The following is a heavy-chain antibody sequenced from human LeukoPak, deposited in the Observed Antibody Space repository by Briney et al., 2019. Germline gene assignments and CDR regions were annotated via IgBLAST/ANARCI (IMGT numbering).Heavy chain of an antibody. Sequence: ASVKVSCKASGGTFSSYAISWVRRAPGQGLEWMGGIIPIFGTANYAQKFQGRVTITADKSTSTAYMELSSLRSEDTAVYYCARGVGYYNNYYYYMDVWGKGTTVTVSS. CDR2: IIPIFGTA. CDR1: GGTFSSYA. V-gene: IGHV1-69*06. J-gene: IGHJ6*03. D-gene: IGHD3-9*01. CDR3: ARGVGYYNNYYYYMDV.